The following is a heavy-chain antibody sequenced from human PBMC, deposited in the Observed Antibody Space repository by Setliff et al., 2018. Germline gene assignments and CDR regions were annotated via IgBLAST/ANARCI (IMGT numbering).Heavy chain of an antibody. CDR3: ARAGMASVNRKGVFEY. Sequence: ASVKVSCKTSGYSFTSHYMHWVRQAPGQGLEWMGIINPGGLTSSSTQKFEGRVTMTRDTSTSTVYMELNSLTSDDTAVYYCARAGMASVNRKGVFEYWGQGTLVTVSS. J-gene: IGHJ4*02. CDR1: GYSFTSHY. D-gene: IGHD3-10*01. CDR2: INPGGLTS. V-gene: IGHV1-46*01.